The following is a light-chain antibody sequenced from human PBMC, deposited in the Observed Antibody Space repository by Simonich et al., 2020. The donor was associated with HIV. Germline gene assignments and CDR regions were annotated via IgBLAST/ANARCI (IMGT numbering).Light chain of an antibody. J-gene: IGKJ4*01. CDR2: AAS. CDR3: QQSYTTLT. V-gene: IGKV1-39*01. Sequence: DIQMTQSPSSLSASVGDRVTITCRASQSISRYLNWYQQKPGKAPKLLIYAASSLQSGGPSRFSGSGSGTDFTLTISSLQPEDFATYYCQQSYTTLTFGGGTKVEIK. CDR1: QSISRY.